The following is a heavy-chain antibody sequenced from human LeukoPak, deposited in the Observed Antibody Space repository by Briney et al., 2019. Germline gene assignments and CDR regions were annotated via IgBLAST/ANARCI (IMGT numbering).Heavy chain of an antibody. CDR3: AKALSSVVVPADIDY. D-gene: IGHD2-2*01. CDR1: GFTFDDYA. V-gene: IGHV3-9*01. CDR2: ISWNSGSI. J-gene: IGHJ4*02. Sequence: PGRSLRLSCAASGFTFDDYAMHWVRQAPGKGLEWVSGISWNSGSIGYADSVKGRFTISRDNAKNSLYLQMNSLRAEDTALYYCAKALSSVVVPADIDYWGQGTLVTVSS.